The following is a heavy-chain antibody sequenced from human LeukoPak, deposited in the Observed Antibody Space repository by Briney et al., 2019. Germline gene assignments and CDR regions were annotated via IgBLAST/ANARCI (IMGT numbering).Heavy chain of an antibody. J-gene: IGHJ4*02. V-gene: IGHV1-69*04. CDR3: TSRRNYYDSPFNY. D-gene: IGHD3-22*01. CDR1: GGTFSSYA. Sequence: SVKVSCKASGGTFSSYAISWVRQAPGQGLEWMGRIIPILGIANYAQKFQGRVTITADKSTSTAYMELSSLRSEDTAVYYCTSRRNYYDSPFNYWGQGTLVTVSS. CDR2: IIPILGIA.